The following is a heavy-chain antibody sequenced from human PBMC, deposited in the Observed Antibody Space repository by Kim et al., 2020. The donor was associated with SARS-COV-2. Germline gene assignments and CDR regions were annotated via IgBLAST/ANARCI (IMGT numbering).Heavy chain of an antibody. D-gene: IGHD6-13*01. CDR2: IGTISDT. CDR1: GFIFSRYD. V-gene: IGHV3-13*01. Sequence: GGSLRLSCVASGFIFSRYDMHWVRQAPGKGLEWVSAIGTISDTFYQDSVTGRFTISRENAKNSLHLQMNNLRAGDTAVYYCVRQGSNWHLEPQVSAFDVWGQGAMFTASS. CDR3: VRQGSNWHLEPQVSAFDV. J-gene: IGHJ3*01.